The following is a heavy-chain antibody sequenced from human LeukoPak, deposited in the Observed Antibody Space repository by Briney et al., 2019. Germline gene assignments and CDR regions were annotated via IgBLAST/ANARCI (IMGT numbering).Heavy chain of an antibody. V-gene: IGHV3-21*01. CDR3: MGGAGWLVDY. J-gene: IGHJ4*02. D-gene: IGHD2-15*01. CDR2: ISSSSYI. CDR1: GFTFSSYS. Sequence: PGGSLRLSCAASGFTFSSYSMDWVRQAPGKGLEWVSSISSSSYIYYADSVKGRFTISRDNAKNSLYLQMNSLRVEDTAVYYCMGGAGWLVDYWGQGTLVTVSS.